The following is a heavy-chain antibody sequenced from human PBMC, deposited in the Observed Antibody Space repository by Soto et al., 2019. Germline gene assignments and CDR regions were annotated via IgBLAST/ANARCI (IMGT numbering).Heavy chain of an antibody. V-gene: IGHV4-61*01. D-gene: IGHD2-15*01. CDR1: GGSVSSGSYY. CDR3: ARDPYCSGGSCSSEDGMDV. J-gene: IGHJ6*02. CDR2: IYYSGST. Sequence: QVQLQESGPGLVKPSETLSLTCTVSGGSVSSGSYYWSWIRQPPGKGLEWIGYIYYSGSTNYNPSLKSRVTISVDTSKNQFSLTLSSVTAADTAVYYCARDPYCSGGSCSSEDGMDVWGQGTTVTVSS.